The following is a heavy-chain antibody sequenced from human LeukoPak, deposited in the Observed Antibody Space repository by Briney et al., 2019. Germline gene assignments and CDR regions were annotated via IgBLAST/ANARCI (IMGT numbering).Heavy chain of an antibody. D-gene: IGHD3-22*01. Sequence: PGGSLRLSCAASGYIFSNYGMSWVRQAPGKRLEWVSSISFSSTHIYYADSIQGRFTISRDNAENSLYLQMNSLRAEDTAVYYCARVRDSPLWGQGTLVTVSS. CDR1: GYIFSNYG. J-gene: IGHJ4*02. V-gene: IGHV3-21*06. CDR2: ISFSSTHI. CDR3: ARVRDSPL.